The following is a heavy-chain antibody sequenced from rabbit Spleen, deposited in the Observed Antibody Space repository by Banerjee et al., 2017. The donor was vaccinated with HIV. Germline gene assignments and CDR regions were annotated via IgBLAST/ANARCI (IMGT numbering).Heavy chain of an antibody. J-gene: IGHJ4*01. Sequence: QEQLVESGGGLVQPEGSLTLTCTASGFSFSSSYDMCWVRQAPGKGLEWIGCIYTGNGKTYYASWAKGRFTISKTSSTTVTLQMTSLTAADTATYFCARDAGTYDYIDVYFNLWGQGTLVTVS. CDR3: ARDAGTYDYIDVYFNL. CDR2: IYTGNGKT. D-gene: IGHD4-2*01. V-gene: IGHV1S45*01. CDR1: GFSFSSSYD.